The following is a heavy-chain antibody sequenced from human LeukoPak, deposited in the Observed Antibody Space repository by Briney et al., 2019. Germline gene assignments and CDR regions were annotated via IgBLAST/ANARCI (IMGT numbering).Heavy chain of an antibody. CDR2: MNPNSGNT. J-gene: IGHJ5*02. D-gene: IGHD6-13*01. Sequence: ASVKVSCKASGYTLTSYDINWVRQATGQGLEWMGWMNPNSGNTGYAQKFQGRVTMTRNTSISTAYMEVSSLRSDDTAVYYCARGKGCSWYRWFDPWGQGTLVTVSS. CDR3: ARGKGCSWYRWFDP. CDR1: GYTLTSYD. V-gene: IGHV1-8*01.